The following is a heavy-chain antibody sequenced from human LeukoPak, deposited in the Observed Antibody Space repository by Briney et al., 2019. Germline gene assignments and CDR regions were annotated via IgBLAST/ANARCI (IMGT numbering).Heavy chain of an antibody. CDR2: INPSGGST. CDR1: GYTFTSYY. D-gene: IGHD2-2*01. V-gene: IGHV1-46*01. CDR3: AKEAGYCSSTSCLIGWFDP. Sequence: RASVKASCKASGYTFTSYYMHWVRQAPGQGLEWMGIINPSGGSTSYAQKFQGRVTMTRDTSTSTVYMELSSLRSEDTAVYYCAKEAGYCSSTSCLIGWFDPWGQGTLVTVSS. J-gene: IGHJ5*02.